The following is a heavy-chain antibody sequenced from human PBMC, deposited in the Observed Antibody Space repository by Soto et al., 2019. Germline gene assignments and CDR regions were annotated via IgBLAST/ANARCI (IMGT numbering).Heavy chain of an antibody. CDR2: FDPEDGET. CDR3: ATESDIAPRGSSSWRAASEI. Sequence: SVKVSCKVSGYTLTELSMHWVRQAPGKGLEWMGGFDPEDGETIYAQKFQGRVTMTEDTSTDTAYMELSSLRSEDTAVYYCATESDIAPRGSSSWRAASEIWGQGTMVTVSS. J-gene: IGHJ3*02. CDR1: GYTLTELS. D-gene: IGHD6-13*01. V-gene: IGHV1-24*01.